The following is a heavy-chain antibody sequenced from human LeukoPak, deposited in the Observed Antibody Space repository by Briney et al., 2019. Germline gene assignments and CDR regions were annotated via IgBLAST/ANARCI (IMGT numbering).Heavy chain of an antibody. CDR3: ARDKRGFQELCRKYYVSMDV. D-gene: IGHD6-13*01. Sequence: VGSLRLSCAASGFTFSSYEMNWVRQAPGKGLEWVSYISSSGSTIYYADSVKGRFTISRDTAKNSLYLQMNSLRAKDTAGYYCARDKRGFQELCRKYYVSMDVWGKGTTVIVSS. J-gene: IGHJ6*03. CDR1: GFTFSSYE. V-gene: IGHV3-48*03. CDR2: ISSSGSTI.